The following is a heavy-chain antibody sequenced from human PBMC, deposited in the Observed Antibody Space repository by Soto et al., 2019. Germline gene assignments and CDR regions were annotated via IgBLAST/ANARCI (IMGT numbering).Heavy chain of an antibody. J-gene: IGHJ4*02. D-gene: IGHD3-22*01. CDR3: ASYSYSNSGSLRNFNY. CDR2: ISAGGGST. CDR1: GFTFSTYA. V-gene: IGHV3-23*01. Sequence: SXGSLRLSCASSGFTFSTYAMSCVRHSPGEGLEWVSTISAGGGSTYYADSVRGRFTISRDNYQNTLYLKMQSLRAEDPAVYYCASYSYSNSGSLRNFNYWGQRTLVIVS.